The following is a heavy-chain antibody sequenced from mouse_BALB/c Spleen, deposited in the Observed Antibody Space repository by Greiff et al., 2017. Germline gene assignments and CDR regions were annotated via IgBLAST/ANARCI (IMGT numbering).Heavy chain of an antibody. CDR2: ISSGSSTI. CDR1: GFTFSSFG. CDR3: ARDGGGLAY. V-gene: IGHV5-17*02. J-gene: IGHJ3*01. Sequence: EVKLVESGGGLVQPGGSRKLSCAASGFTFSSFGMHWVRQAPEKGLEWVAYISSGSSTIYYAATVKGRFTISRDNPKNTLFLQMTSLRSEDTAMYYGARDGGGLAYWGQGTLVTVSA. D-gene: IGHD2-3*01.